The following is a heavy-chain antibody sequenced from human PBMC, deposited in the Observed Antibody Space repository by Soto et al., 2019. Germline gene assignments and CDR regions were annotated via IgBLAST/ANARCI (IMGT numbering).Heavy chain of an antibody. CDR3: ARGVSGYSYV. CDR1: GGSFSCYY. Sequence: PSETLSLTCAVYGGSFSCYYWIWIRQPPGKGLEWIGEINHSGSTNYNPSLKSRVTISVDTSKNQFSLKLSSVTAADTAVYYCARGVSGYSYVWGQGTLVTVSS. CDR2: INHSGST. D-gene: IGHD5-18*01. V-gene: IGHV4-34*01. J-gene: IGHJ4*02.